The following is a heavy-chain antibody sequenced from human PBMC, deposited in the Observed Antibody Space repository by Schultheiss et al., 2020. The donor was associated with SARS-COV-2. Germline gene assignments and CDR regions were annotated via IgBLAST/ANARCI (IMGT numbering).Heavy chain of an antibody. CDR2: INHSGST. Sequence: SETLSLTCAVYGGSLSGYYWSWIRQPPGKGLEWIGEINHSGSTNYNPSLKSRVTISVDTSKNQFSLKLSSVTAADTAVYYCARTGTSWFDPWGQGTLVTVSS. V-gene: IGHV4-34*01. J-gene: IGHJ5*02. CDR1: GGSLSGYY. CDR3: ARTGTSWFDP. D-gene: IGHD2-2*01.